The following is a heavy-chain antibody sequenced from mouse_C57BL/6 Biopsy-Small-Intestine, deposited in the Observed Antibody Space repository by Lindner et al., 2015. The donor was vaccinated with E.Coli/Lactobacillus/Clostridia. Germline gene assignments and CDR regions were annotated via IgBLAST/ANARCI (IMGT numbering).Heavy chain of an antibody. V-gene: IGHV1-82*01. CDR3: ARTSYNYYSYAGYFDV. D-gene: IGHD2-12*01. J-gene: IGHJ1*01. CDR2: IYPENGDT. Sequence: VQLQESGPELVKPGASVKISCKASGYAFSSPWMNWVKQRPGKGLEWIGRIYPENGDTKYNEKFKGKATLTADKSSSTVNMQLSSLTSEDSAVYFCARTSYNYYSYAGYFDVWGAGTTVTVSS. CDR1: GYAFSSPW.